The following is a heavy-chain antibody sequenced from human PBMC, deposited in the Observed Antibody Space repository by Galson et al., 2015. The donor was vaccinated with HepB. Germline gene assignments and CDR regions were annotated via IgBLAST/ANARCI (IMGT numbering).Heavy chain of an antibody. J-gene: IGHJ4*02. Sequence: PRLSCAAAGFTFSSYAMSWVRQAPGKGLAWVSAISGSGGSTYYADSVKGRFTISRDNSKNTLYLQMNSLRAEDTAVYYCAVAGSWYGGFDYWGQGTLVTVSS. CDR1: GFTFSSYA. CDR2: ISGSGGST. V-gene: IGHV3-23*01. CDR3: AVAGSWYGGFDY. D-gene: IGHD6-13*01.